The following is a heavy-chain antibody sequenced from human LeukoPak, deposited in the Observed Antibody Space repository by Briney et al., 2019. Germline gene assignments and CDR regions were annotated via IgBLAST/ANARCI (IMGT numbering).Heavy chain of an antibody. V-gene: IGHV3-72*01. D-gene: IGHD3-3*01. CDR3: ARVGDVIAFDI. J-gene: IGHJ3*02. Sequence: PGGSLRFSCAASGFTFSDHYMDWVRQAPGKGLEWVGRIRNKANSHTTEYAAPVKGRLTISRDDLKNSLYLQLNSLKTEDTAVYYCARVGDVIAFDIWGQGTMVTVSS. CDR1: GFTFSDHY. CDR2: IRNKANSHTT.